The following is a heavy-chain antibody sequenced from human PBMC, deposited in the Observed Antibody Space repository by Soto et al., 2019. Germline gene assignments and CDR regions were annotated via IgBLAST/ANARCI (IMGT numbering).Heavy chain of an antibody. CDR2: ISGSSDNI. CDR3: VRDSARIVVVPRVDGDNWFDP. Sequence: QVQLVQSGAEVKKPGASVKVSCKASGYTFSDYFMSWIRQAPGKGLEWVSFISGSSDNIKYADSVKGRFTISRDNAKNSLYLQMNSLRAEDTAVYYCVRDSARIVVVPRVDGDNWFDPWGQGTLVTVSS. CDR1: GYTFSDYF. J-gene: IGHJ5*02. V-gene: IGHV3-11*06. D-gene: IGHD2-2*01.